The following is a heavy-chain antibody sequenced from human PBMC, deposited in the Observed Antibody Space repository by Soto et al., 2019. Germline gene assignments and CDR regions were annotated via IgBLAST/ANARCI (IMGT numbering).Heavy chain of an antibody. CDR2: IYDSGST. D-gene: IGHD3-10*01. V-gene: IGHV4-59*13. CDR3: ARDAYYYGSGSSYYYGMDV. J-gene: IGHJ6*02. Sequence: PSETLSLTCAVSGGSFSTYYWNWIGQPPGKGLEWIGYIYDSGSTNYNPSVKSRVTISVDTSKNQFSLKLSSVTAADTAVYYCARDAYYYGSGSSYYYGMDVWGQGTTVTVSS. CDR1: GGSFSTYY.